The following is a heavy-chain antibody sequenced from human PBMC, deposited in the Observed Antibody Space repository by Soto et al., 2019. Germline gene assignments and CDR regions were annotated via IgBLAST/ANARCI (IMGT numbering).Heavy chain of an antibody. CDR1: GYSFTSYW. D-gene: IGHD6-19*01. Sequence: GESLKISCKGSGYSFTSYWISWVRQMPGKGLEWMGRIDPSDSYTNYSPSFQGHVTISADKSISTAYLQWSSLKASDTALYYCARHSSGWYYFDYWGQGTLVTVSS. V-gene: IGHV5-10-1*01. J-gene: IGHJ4*02. CDR2: IDPSDSYT. CDR3: ARHSSGWYYFDY.